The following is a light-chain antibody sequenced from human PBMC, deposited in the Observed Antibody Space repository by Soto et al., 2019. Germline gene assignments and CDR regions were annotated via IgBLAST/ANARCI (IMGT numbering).Light chain of an antibody. CDR3: QKYNSAPRT. Sequence: DIQMTQSLASLSASVGDRVIITCRANQGISNYLAWYQQKPGKVPKLLIYAASTLQSGVPSRFSGSGSGTDLTLTISSLQPEDVATYYCQKYNSAPRTFGQGTKVEIK. CDR1: QGISNY. V-gene: IGKV1-27*01. J-gene: IGKJ1*01. CDR2: AAS.